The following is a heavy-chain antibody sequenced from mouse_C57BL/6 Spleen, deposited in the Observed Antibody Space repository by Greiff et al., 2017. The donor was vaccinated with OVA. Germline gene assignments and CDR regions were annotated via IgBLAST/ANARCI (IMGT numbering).Heavy chain of an antibody. CDR3: ARGDYYGSFDY. D-gene: IGHD1-1*01. CDR1: GYTFTSYW. Sequence: VQLQQPGAELVKPGASVKLSCKASGYTFTSYWMHWVKQRPGQGLEWIGMIHPNSGSNNYTEKFKSKDTLTVDKSSSTAYMQLSSLTSEDSAVYYCARGDYYGSFDYWGQGTTLTVSS. J-gene: IGHJ2*01. CDR2: IHPNSGSN. V-gene: IGHV1-64*01.